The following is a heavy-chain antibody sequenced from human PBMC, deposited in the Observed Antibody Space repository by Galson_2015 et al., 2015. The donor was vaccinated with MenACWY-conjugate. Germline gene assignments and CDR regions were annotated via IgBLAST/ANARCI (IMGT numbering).Heavy chain of an antibody. CDR3: ASYYGSGSFLSSLDY. CDR2: INAGNVDT. V-gene: IGHV1-3*01. CDR1: GDTFTQYA. Sequence: SVKVSCKASGDTFTQYAIHWVRQAPGQRLEWMGWINAGNVDTKYSRNFQGRFTITRDISATTAHMELRSLRSEDTAVYYCASYYGSGSFLSSLDYWGQGSLVTVSS. J-gene: IGHJ4*02. D-gene: IGHD3-10*01.